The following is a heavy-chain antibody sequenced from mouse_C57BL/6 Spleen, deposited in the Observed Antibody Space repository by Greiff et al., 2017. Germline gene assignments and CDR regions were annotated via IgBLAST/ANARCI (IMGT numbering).Heavy chain of an antibody. Sequence: VQLQESGAELVKPGASVKISCKASGYAFSSYWMNWVKQRPGKGLEWIGQIYPGDGDTNYNGKFKGKATLTADKSSSTAYMQLSSLTSEDSAVYFCAREDYYGSSYDWYCDVWGTGTTVTVSS. D-gene: IGHD1-1*01. CDR3: AREDYYGSSYDWYCDV. CDR1: GYAFSSYW. CDR2: IYPGDGDT. J-gene: IGHJ1*03. V-gene: IGHV1-80*01.